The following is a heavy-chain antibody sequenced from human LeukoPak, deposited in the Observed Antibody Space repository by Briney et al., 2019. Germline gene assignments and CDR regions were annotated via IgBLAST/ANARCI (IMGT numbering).Heavy chain of an antibody. CDR1: GFTFRDYA. J-gene: IGHJ4*02. Sequence: GGSLRLSCAASGFTFRDYAMSWGRQAPGEGLEWVSVISGTGDTTQYAASVEGRLTISRDNSQNTVFLQMNSLRAEDTAVYYCATDYYDRSGDYTVDYWGQGSLVTVSS. CDR3: ATDYYDRSGDYTVDY. V-gene: IGHV3-23*01. D-gene: IGHD3-22*01. CDR2: ISGTGDTT.